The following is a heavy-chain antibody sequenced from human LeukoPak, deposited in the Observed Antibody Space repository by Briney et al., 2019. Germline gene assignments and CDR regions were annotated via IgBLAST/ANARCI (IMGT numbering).Heavy chain of an antibody. V-gene: IGHV3-30*03. D-gene: IGHD6-19*01. Sequence: GGSLRLSCAASGFTFSSYWMSWVRQAPGKGLEWVALISSDGSKIYYADSVKGRFTISRDNSRNTLYLQMNSLRAEDSAVYYCARGQWLPKYYFDCWGQGTLVTVSS. CDR3: ARGQWLPKYYFDC. J-gene: IGHJ4*02. CDR2: ISSDGSKI. CDR1: GFTFSSYW.